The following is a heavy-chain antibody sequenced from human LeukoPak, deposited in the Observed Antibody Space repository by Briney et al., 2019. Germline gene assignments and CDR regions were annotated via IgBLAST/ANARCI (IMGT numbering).Heavy chain of an antibody. J-gene: IGHJ3*02. Sequence: SETLSLTCTVSGGSISSGDYYWSWIRQPPGKGLEWIGYIYNSGSTYYNPSLKSRVTISVDTSKNQFSLKLSSVTAADTAVYYCAREDIVVVVAATGAFDIWGQGTMVTVSS. V-gene: IGHV4-30-4*01. D-gene: IGHD2-15*01. CDR3: AREDIVVVVAATGAFDI. CDR2: IYNSGST. CDR1: GGSISSGDYY.